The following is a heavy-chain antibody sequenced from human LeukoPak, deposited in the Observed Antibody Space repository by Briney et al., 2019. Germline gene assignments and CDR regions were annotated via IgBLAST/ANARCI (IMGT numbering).Heavy chain of an antibody. CDR3: ARRDWGQYYFDY. CDR1: GGSISSSTYY. D-gene: IGHD7-27*01. CDR2: IYYSGST. Sequence: PSETLSLTCTVSGGSISSSTYYWGWIRQPPGKGLEWIGSIYYSGSTYHNPSLKSRVTISVDASKNQFSLKLSSVTAADTAVYYCARRDWGQYYFDYWGQGTLVTVSS. V-gene: IGHV4-39*01. J-gene: IGHJ4*02.